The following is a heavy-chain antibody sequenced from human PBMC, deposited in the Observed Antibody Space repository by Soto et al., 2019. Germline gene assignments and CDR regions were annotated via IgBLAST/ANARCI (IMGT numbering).Heavy chain of an antibody. CDR2: IYTSGST. Sequence: SETLSLTCTVSGGSISSYYWSWIRQPAGKGLDWIGRIYTSGSTNYNPSLKSRVTISVDTSKNQFSLKLSSVTAADTAVYYCARGRTNGYSYGYFNYYYGMDVWGQGTTVTVSS. CDR1: GGSISSYY. CDR3: ARGRTNGYSYGYFNYYYGMDV. J-gene: IGHJ6*02. V-gene: IGHV4-4*07. D-gene: IGHD5-18*01.